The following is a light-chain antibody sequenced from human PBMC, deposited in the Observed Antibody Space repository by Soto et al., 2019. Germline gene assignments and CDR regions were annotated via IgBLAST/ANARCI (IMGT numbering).Light chain of an antibody. CDR2: GPS. V-gene: IGKV3-20*01. CDR1: QTVDSKY. CDR3: HQYSRSPT. J-gene: IGKJ3*01. Sequence: ENLLTQSPDTLALSPGDTATLSCRASQTVDSKYVAWYQQRPGQPPRLLVSGPSVRAAGTPDRFSGRGSGTDFTLTISRLEPEDFAVYYCHQYSRSPTFGPGTKVLIK.